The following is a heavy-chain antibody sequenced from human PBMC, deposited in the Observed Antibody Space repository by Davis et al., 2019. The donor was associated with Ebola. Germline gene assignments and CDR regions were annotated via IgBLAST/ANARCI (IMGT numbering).Heavy chain of an antibody. J-gene: IGHJ4*02. Sequence: SQTLSLTCAVYGGSFRGYYWTWTRQSPGKGLEWIGEINHSGRTNYNPSLKSRVTISLDTSKNQFSLILSSVTAADTAVSYCAGIRGQWLEDWGQGTLVTVSS. CDR2: INHSGRT. CDR1: GGSFRGYY. CDR3: AGIRGQWLED. D-gene: IGHD6-19*01. V-gene: IGHV4-34*01.